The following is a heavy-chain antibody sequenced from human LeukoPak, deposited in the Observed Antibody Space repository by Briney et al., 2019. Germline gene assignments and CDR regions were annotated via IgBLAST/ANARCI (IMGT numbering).Heavy chain of an antibody. D-gene: IGHD1-26*01. CDR3: AKDQRQLDVGQLGILVT. CDR2: ISGNGGNI. CDR1: GFIFSNYA. J-gene: IGHJ5*02. V-gene: IGHV3-23*01. Sequence: GGSLRLSCTASGFIFSNYAMSWVRQAPGKGLEWVSPISGNGGNIYYADSLKGRFTISRDNSKSILYLQINTLRAEDTAIYYCAKDQRQLDVGQLGILVTWGQGTLVTVSS.